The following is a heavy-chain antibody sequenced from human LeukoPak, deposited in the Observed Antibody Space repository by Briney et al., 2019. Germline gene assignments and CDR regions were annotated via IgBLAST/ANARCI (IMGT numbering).Heavy chain of an antibody. J-gene: IGHJ4*02. Sequence: SVKVSCKASGGTFSSYAISWVRQAPGQGLEWMGGIIPIFGTANYAQKFQGRVTITADESTSTAYMKLSSLRSEDTAVYYCARDDPGGFDYWGQGTLVTVSS. V-gene: IGHV1-69*01. CDR1: GGTFSSYA. CDR2: IIPIFGTA. CDR3: ARDDPGGFDY. D-gene: IGHD2-15*01.